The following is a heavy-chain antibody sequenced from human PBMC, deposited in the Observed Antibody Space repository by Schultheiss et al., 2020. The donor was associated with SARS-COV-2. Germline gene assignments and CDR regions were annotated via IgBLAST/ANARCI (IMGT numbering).Heavy chain of an antibody. CDR1: GFTFSSYA. V-gene: IGHV3-66*01. J-gene: IGHJ2*01. CDR2: IYSCGST. Sequence: GGSLRLSCAASGFTFSSYAMHWVRQAPGKGLEWVSVIYSCGSTYYADSVKGRFTISRDNSKNTLYLQMNSLRAEDTAVYYCARDRSRGYYDSSVLGYFDLWGRGTLVTVSS. CDR3: ARDRSRGYYDSSVLGYFDL. D-gene: IGHD3-22*01.